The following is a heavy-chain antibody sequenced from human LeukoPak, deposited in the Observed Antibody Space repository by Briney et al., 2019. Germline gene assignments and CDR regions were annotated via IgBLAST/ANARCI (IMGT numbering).Heavy chain of an antibody. CDR2: ISSSSSTI. CDR1: GFTFSSYS. Sequence: GGSLRLSCAASGFTFSSYSMNWVRQAPGKGLEWVSYISSSSSTIYYADSVKGRFTISRDNAKNSLHLQMNSLRAEDTAVYYCARDLSSSWYDWFDPWGQGTLVTVSS. J-gene: IGHJ5*02. D-gene: IGHD6-13*01. CDR3: ARDLSSSWYDWFDP. V-gene: IGHV3-48*01.